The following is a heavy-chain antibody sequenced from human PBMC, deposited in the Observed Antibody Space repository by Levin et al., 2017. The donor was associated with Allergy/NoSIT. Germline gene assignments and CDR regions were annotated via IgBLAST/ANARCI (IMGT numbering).Heavy chain of an antibody. V-gene: IGHV3-23*01. J-gene: IGHJ4*02. Sequence: PGGSLRLSCAASGFTFSSYAMSWVRQAPGKGLEWVSAISGSGGSTYYADSVKGRFTISRDNSKNTLYLQMNSLRAEDTAVYYCAKSMDRSGWYAYFDYWGQGTLVTVSS. CDR1: GFTFSSYA. CDR3: AKSMDRSGWYAYFDY. D-gene: IGHD6-19*01. CDR2: ISGSGGST.